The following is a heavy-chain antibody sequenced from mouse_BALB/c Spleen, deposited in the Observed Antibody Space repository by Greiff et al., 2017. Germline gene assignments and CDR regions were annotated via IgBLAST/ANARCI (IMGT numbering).Heavy chain of an antibody. V-gene: IGHV5-6-4*01. J-gene: IGHJ4*01. CDR2: ISSGGSYT. Sequence: EVKLVESGGGLVKPGGSLKLSCAASGFTFSSYTMSWVRQTPEKRLEWVATISSGGSYTYYPYSVKGRFTISRDNAKNTLYLQLSSLKSEDTAMYYCTTFEYEAAMDYWGQGTSVTVSS. CDR1: GFTFSSYT. D-gene: IGHD2-4*01. CDR3: TTFEYEAAMDY.